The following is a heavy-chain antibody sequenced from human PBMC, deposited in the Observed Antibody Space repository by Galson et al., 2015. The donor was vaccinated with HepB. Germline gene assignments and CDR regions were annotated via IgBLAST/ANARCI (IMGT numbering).Heavy chain of an antibody. CDR3: ARDGQDGTVTTENFYDYYYYGMDV. V-gene: IGHV3-7*01. Sequence: VDSVKGRFTISRDNAKNSLYLQMNSLRAEDTAVYYCARDGQDGTVTTENFYDYYYYGMDVWGQGTTVTVSS. D-gene: IGHD4-17*01. J-gene: IGHJ6*02.